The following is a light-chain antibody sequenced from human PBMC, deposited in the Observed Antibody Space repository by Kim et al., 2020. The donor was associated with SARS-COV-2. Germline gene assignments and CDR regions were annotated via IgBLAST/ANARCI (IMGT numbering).Light chain of an antibody. Sequence: QSALTQPASVSGSPGQSITISCTGTSSDVGGYNYVSWYHQHPGKAPKLMIYDVSNRPSGVSNRFSGSKSGNTASLTISGLQAEDEADYYCSSYTSSSTPRVFGGGTKLTVL. V-gene: IGLV2-14*03. CDR3: SSYTSSSTPRV. CDR1: SSDVGGYNY. J-gene: IGLJ3*02. CDR2: DVS.